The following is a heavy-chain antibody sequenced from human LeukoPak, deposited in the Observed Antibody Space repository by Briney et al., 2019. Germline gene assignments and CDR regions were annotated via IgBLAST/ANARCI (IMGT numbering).Heavy chain of an antibody. D-gene: IGHD3-16*01. CDR2: IYSSGST. CDR1: GASISSYY. Sequence: SETLSLTCTLSGASISSYYWSWIRQSPGKGLEWIGSIYSSGSTYYNPSLKSRVTISVDTSKNQFSLKLTSVTAADTAVYYCARHYGPWGQGTLVTVSS. CDR3: ARHYGP. V-gene: IGHV4-59*05. J-gene: IGHJ5*02.